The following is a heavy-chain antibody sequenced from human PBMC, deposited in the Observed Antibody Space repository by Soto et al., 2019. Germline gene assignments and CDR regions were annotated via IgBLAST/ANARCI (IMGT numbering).Heavy chain of an antibody. J-gene: IGHJ5*02. Sequence: SETLSLTCKVSGGSINNHHWSWIRQPPGKGLEWIGFISYTGSTNYNPSLNSRVTISVDTSKNQFSLKLSSVTAADTAVYYCARHKKVNYYDSSGRRRQNWFDPWGQGTLVTVSS. CDR3: ARHKKVNYYDSSGRRRQNWFDP. CDR1: GGSINNHH. D-gene: IGHD3-22*01. V-gene: IGHV4-59*08. CDR2: ISYTGST.